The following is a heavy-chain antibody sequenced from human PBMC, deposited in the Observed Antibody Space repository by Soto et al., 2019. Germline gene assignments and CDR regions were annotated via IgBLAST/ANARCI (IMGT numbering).Heavy chain of an antibody. CDR3: ARRVSIFGVVNPYVGYYYYMDV. CDR2: IYYSGST. D-gene: IGHD3-3*01. V-gene: IGHV4-39*01. J-gene: IGHJ6*03. Sequence: SETLSLTCTVSGGSISSSSYYWGWIRQPPGKGLEWIGSIYYSGSTYYNPSLKSRVTISVDTSKNQFSLKLSSVTAADTAVYYCARRVSIFGVVNPYVGYYYYMDVWGKGTTVTVSS. CDR1: GGSISSSSYY.